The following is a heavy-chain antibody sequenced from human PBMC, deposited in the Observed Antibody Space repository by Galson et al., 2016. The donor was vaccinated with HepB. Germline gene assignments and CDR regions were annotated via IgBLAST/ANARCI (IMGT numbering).Heavy chain of an antibody. CDR2: ITGAGAST. V-gene: IGHV3-43*02. CDR1: GFTFSSYE. CDR3: AKVAGGRIPAAGVDYYYYYALDV. D-gene: IGHD6-13*01. Sequence: SLRLSCAASGFTFSSYEMNWVRQAPGKGLEWVSLITGAGASTYYADSVKGRFTISKDNSKNSLYLQMNSLRTEDSALYYCAKVAGGRIPAAGVDYYYYYALDVWGQGTTVIVSS. J-gene: IGHJ6*02.